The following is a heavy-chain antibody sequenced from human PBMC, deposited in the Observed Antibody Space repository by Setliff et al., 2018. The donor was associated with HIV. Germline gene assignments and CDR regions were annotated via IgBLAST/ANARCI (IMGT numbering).Heavy chain of an antibody. Sequence: GSLRLSCAASGFTFSSYEMNWLRRAPGRGLEWVANIKRDGSDMHYIESVKGRFTIFRDNAKNSVFLQMNSLRAEDTGVYYCATQTGFYNSHWYDYWGQGTMVTVSS. D-gene: IGHD6-13*01. CDR3: ATQTGFYNSHWYDY. CDR1: GFTFSSYE. J-gene: IGHJ4*02. CDR2: IKRDGSDM. V-gene: IGHV3-7*01.